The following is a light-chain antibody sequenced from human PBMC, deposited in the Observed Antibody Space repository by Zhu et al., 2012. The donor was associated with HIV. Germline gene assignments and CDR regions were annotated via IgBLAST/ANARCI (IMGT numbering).Light chain of an antibody. Sequence: EIVLTQSPGTLSLSPGERATLSCRASQSGNRYLAWYQQKPGQALRLLIYGPSNRATGIPERFSGSGSGTDFTLTISRLESEDFAVYYCQQYFRSPMTFGQGTKLEIK. J-gene: IGKJ1*01. CDR1: QSGNRY. V-gene: IGKV3-20*01. CDR3: QQYFRSPMT. CDR2: GPS.